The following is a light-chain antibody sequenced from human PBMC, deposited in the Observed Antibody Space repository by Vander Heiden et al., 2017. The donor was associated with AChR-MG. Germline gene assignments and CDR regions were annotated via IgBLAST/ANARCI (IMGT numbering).Light chain of an antibody. CDR2: LNSDGSH. J-gene: IGLJ3*02. CDR3: QTWGTGIRGV. Sequence: QLVLTQSPPASASLVASVQLTCTLSSWHSSYAIAWPQQQPEKGPRYLMKLNSDGSHSKGDGIPDRFSGSSSGAERYLTISSLQSEDEADYYCQTWGTGIRGVFGGGTKLTVL. V-gene: IGLV4-69*01. CDR1: SWHSSYA.